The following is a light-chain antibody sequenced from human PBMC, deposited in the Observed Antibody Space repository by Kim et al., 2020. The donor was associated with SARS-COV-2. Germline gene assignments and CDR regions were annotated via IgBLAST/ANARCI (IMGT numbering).Light chain of an antibody. J-gene: IGLJ2*01. V-gene: IGLV2-14*03. Sequence: GQSITIACTGTGSDVGGYNYVSWYQQHPGKAPKLMIYDVSNRPSGVSNRFSGSKSGNTASLTISVLQAEDEADYYCSSYTSNSTVVFGGGTQLTVL. CDR2: DVS. CDR3: SSYTSNSTVV. CDR1: GSDVGGYNY.